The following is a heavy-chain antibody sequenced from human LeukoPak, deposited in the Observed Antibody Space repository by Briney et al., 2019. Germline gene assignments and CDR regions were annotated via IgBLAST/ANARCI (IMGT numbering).Heavy chain of an antibody. CDR2: ISSSSSYI. Sequence: GGSLRLSCAASGFTFSSYSMNWVRQAPGKGLEWVSSISSSSSYIYYADSVKGRFTISRDNAKNSLYLQMNSLRAEDTAVYYCARDLKGWFGEFEAFGYWGQGTLVTVSS. D-gene: IGHD3-10*01. V-gene: IGHV3-21*01. J-gene: IGHJ4*02. CDR1: GFTFSSYS. CDR3: ARDLKGWFGEFEAFGY.